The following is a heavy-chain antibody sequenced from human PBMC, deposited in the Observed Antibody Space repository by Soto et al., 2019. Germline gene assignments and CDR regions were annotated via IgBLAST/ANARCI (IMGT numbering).Heavy chain of an antibody. D-gene: IGHD3-10*01. CDR3: ARDSAGGYYGSGSYFFYYYGMDV. CDR2: IYSGGST. V-gene: IGHV3-53*01. CDR1: GFTFSSYG. J-gene: IGHJ6*02. Sequence: PWGSLRLSCAASGFTFSSYGMHWVRQAPGKGLEWVAVIYSGGSTYYADSVKGRFTISRDNSKNTLYLQMNSLRAEDTAVYYCARDSAGGYYGSGSYFFYYYGMDVWGQGTTVPVSS.